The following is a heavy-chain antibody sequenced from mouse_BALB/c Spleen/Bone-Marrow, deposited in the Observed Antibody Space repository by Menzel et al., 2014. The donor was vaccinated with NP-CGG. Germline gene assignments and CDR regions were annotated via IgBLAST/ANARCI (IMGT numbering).Heavy chain of an antibody. CDR1: GYTFTEYI. CDR2: FYPGSGSI. J-gene: IGHJ4*01. D-gene: IGHD1-1*01. CDR3: ARHEDSGSSYYYAMYY. Sequence: QVQLQQSGAELVKPGASVKLSCKASGYTFTEYIIHWVKQRSGQGLEWIGWFYPGSGSIKYNEKFKDKATLTADKSSSAVYMELRRFTPEDSAVYFCARHEDSGSSYYYAMYYWGQGASLTASS. V-gene: IGHV1-62-2*01.